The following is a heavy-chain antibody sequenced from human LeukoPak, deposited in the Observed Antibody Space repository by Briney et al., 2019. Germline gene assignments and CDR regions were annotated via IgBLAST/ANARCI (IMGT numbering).Heavy chain of an antibody. D-gene: IGHD1-26*01. V-gene: IGHV5-51*01. J-gene: IGHJ3*01. CDR3: ARLTGSWAFDV. CDR2: NYPEDSDT. CDR1: GYSFTCYW. Sequence: GESVKSSCTGPGYSFTCYWIACMRQIPGKGLEWMGINYPEDSDTRYSPSFQGQVTITADQSISTAYLQWTSLKASDSPIYYCARLTGSWAFDVWGQGTVVTVSS.